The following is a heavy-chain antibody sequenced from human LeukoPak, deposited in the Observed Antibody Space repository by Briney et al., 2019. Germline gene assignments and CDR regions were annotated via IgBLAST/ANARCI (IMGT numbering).Heavy chain of an antibody. CDR3: AKEKWFGELAPFDP. V-gene: IGHV3-30*02. CDR2: IRYDGSNK. J-gene: IGHJ5*02. CDR1: GFTFSSYG. D-gene: IGHD3-10*01. Sequence: GGSLRLSCAASGFTFSSYGMHWVHQAPGKGLEWVAFIRYDGSNKYYADSVKGRFTISRDNSKNTLYLQMNSLRAEDTAVYYCAKEKWFGELAPFDPWGQGTLVTVSS.